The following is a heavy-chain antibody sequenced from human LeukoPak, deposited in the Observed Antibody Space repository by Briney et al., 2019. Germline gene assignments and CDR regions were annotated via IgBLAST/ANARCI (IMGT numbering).Heavy chain of an antibody. Sequence: GGSLRLSCAASGFTFSSYAMHWVRQAPGKGLEWVAVISYDGSNKYYADSVKGRFTISRDNSKNMLYLQMNSLRAEDTAVYYCASLDIVVVPAAPKLSLEKKNWFDPWGQGTLVTVSS. D-gene: IGHD2-2*01. J-gene: IGHJ5*02. CDR1: GFTFSSYA. V-gene: IGHV3-30*04. CDR3: ASLDIVVVPAAPKLSLEKKNWFDP. CDR2: ISYDGSNK.